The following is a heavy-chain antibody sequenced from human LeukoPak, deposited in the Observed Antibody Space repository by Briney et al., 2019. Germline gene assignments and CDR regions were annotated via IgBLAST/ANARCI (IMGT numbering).Heavy chain of an antibody. CDR2: IYYSGST. Sequence: SETLSLTCTVSGGSISIGGYSWSWIRQHPGKGLEWIGYIYYSGSTYYNPSLKSRVTISVDTSKNQFSLKLSSVTAADTAVYYCARDHYSSGWYPKYNWFDPWGQGTLVTVSS. CDR3: ARDHYSSGWYPKYNWFDP. V-gene: IGHV4-31*03. D-gene: IGHD6-19*01. CDR1: GGSISIGGYS. J-gene: IGHJ5*02.